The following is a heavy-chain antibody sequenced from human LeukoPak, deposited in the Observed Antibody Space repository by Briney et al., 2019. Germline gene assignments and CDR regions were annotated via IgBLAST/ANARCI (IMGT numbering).Heavy chain of an antibody. CDR3: ARDRNYYDSSGYDAFDI. Sequence: GGSLRLSCAASGFTFSSYGMHWVRQAPGKGLEWVAVIWYDGSNKYYADSVKGRFTISRDNSKNTLYLQMNSLRAEDTAVYYCARDRNYYDSSGYDAFDIWGQGIMVTVSS. J-gene: IGHJ3*02. CDR2: IWYDGSNK. CDR1: GFTFSSYG. V-gene: IGHV3-33*01. D-gene: IGHD3-22*01.